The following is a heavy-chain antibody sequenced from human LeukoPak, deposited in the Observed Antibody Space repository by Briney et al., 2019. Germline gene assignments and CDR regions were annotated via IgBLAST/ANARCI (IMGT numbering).Heavy chain of an antibody. V-gene: IGHV4-34*01. CDR2: INHSGST. D-gene: IGHD3-3*01. Sequence: SETLSPTCAVYGGSFSGYYWSWIRQPPGKGLEWIGEINHSGSTNYNPSLKSRVTISVDTSKNQFSLKLSSVTAADTAVYYCARAGYYDFWSGYYANWFDPWGQGTLVTVSS. CDR1: GGSFSGYY. CDR3: ARAGYYDFWSGYYANWFDP. J-gene: IGHJ5*02.